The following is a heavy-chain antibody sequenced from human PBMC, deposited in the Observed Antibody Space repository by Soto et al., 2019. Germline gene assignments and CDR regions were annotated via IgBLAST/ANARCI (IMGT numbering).Heavy chain of an antibody. CDR3: ARDVTVATILRLSDYYYIDV. J-gene: IGHJ6*03. CDR2: ISSSSSYI. D-gene: IGHD5-12*01. V-gene: IGHV3-21*01. Sequence: GGSLRLSCAASGFTFSSYSMNWVRQAPGKGLEWVSSISSSSSYIYYADSVKGRFTISRDNAKNSLYLQMNSLRAEDTAVYYCARDVTVATILRLSDYYYIDVWGKGTTVTVSS. CDR1: GFTFSSYS.